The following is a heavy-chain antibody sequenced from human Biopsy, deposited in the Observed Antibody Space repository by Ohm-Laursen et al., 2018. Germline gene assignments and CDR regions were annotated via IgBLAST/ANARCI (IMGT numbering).Heavy chain of an antibody. CDR1: GKTFSDYY. D-gene: IGHD2-15*01. V-gene: IGHV4-34*08. J-gene: IGHJ4*02. Sequence: SETLSLTCAVYGKTFSDYYWSWIRQPPGKGLEWIEQINQSGRTNYNPSLKSRVNISADKSNNRFSLKLTSVTSADTAVYFCGNEVHGRDYWGLGALVTVSS. CDR2: INQSGRT. CDR3: GNEVHGRDY.